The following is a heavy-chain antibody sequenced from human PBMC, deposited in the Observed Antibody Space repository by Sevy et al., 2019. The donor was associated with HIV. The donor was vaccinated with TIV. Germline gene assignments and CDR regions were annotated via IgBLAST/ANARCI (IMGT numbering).Heavy chain of an antibody. CDR1: GFTFSDHY. Sequence: GGSLRLSCAASGFTFSDHYMDWVRRAPGKGLEWVGRSKNKGNSYTTEYAASVKGRFTTSRDDSNNSLYLQMNSLKPEDTAVYYCARGLLRYYDFWSGYYTGMDVWGQGTTVTVSS. CDR2: SKNKGNSYTT. V-gene: IGHV3-72*01. J-gene: IGHJ6*02. CDR3: ARGLLRYYDFWSGYYTGMDV. D-gene: IGHD3-3*01.